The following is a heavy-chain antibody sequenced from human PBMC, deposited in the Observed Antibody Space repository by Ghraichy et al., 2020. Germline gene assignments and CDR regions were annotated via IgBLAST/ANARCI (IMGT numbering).Heavy chain of an antibody. J-gene: IGHJ6*02. V-gene: IGHV3-33*06. CDR2: IWYDGSNQ. D-gene: IGHD6-6*01. CDR3: AKWSIAASDRPGSFYYYYHGMDV. Sequence: GGSLRLSCAASGFTFSNYGMHWVRQAPGKGLEWVALIWYDGSNQYYGDSVKGRFTISRDNSKNTLYLQMNSLRAEDTAVYYCAKWSIAASDRPGSFYYYYHGMDVWGQGTTVTVSS. CDR1: GFTFSNYG.